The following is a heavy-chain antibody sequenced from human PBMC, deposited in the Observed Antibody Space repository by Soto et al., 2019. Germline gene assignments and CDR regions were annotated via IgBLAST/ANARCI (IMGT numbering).Heavy chain of an antibody. Sequence: SLRLSCAASGFTFNNYTMHWVRQAPGKGLEWVSSISSSSSYIYYADSVKGRLTISRDNAKNSLYLQMNNLRAEDTAVYYCAHIYGGNSFDYWGQGTLVTV. CDR3: AHIYGGNSFDY. CDR2: ISSSSSYI. J-gene: IGHJ4*02. D-gene: IGHD2-21*02. CDR1: GFTFNNYT. V-gene: IGHV3-21*01.